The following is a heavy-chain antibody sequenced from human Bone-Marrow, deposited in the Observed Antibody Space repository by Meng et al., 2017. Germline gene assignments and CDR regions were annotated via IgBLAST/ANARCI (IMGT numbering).Heavy chain of an antibody. CDR1: GGSFSGDY. V-gene: IGHV4-34*01. Sequence: QLHLQQWGAGLLKHPETLPSTCAVYGGSFSGDYWSWIRQPPGKGLEWIGEINHSGSTNYNPSLKSRVTISVDTSKNQFSLKLSSVTAADTAVYYCARDPTGGEDHQRVWGQGTLVTVSS. J-gene: IGHJ4*02. CDR3: ARDPTGGEDHQRV. CDR2: INHSGST. D-gene: IGHD1-14*01.